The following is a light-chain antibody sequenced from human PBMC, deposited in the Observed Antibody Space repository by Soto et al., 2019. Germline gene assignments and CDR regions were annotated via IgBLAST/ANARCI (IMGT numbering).Light chain of an antibody. CDR2: TTS. J-gene: IGKJ5*01. CDR1: QGINRW. Sequence: DIQMTQSPSFMSASVGDRVTVTCRASQGINRWLAWYQQKPGKAPKLLIYTTSTLASGVPSRFSGSGSGTDFTLTISSLQPEDFATYYCQQANTSPITFGQGTRLEIK. V-gene: IGKV1-12*01. CDR3: QQANTSPIT.